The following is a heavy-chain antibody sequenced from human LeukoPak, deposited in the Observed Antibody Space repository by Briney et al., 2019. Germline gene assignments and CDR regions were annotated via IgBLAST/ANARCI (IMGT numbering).Heavy chain of an antibody. Sequence: PSETLSLTCAVYGGSFSGYYWSWIRQPPGKGLEWIGEINHSGSTNYNPSLKSRVTISVDTSKNQFSLKLSSVTAADTAVYYCARDYNWGEVSAFDIWGQGTMVTVSS. V-gene: IGHV4-34*01. CDR1: GGSFSGYY. CDR2: INHSGST. CDR3: ARDYNWGEVSAFDI. D-gene: IGHD1-20*01. J-gene: IGHJ3*02.